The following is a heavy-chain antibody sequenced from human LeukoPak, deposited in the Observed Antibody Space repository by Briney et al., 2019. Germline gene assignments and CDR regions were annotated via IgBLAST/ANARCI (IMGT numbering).Heavy chain of an antibody. CDR1: GFIFSSST. Sequence: GGSLRLSCAASGFIFSSSTMNWVRKAPGKGLEWVSSITSDSNYINYADSVKGRFTISRDNAKNSLFLQMSSLRVDDTAVYYCAKDILGGFDYWGQGTLVTVSS. V-gene: IGHV3-21*01. CDR2: ITSDSNYI. CDR3: AKDILGGFDY. D-gene: IGHD3-16*01. J-gene: IGHJ4*02.